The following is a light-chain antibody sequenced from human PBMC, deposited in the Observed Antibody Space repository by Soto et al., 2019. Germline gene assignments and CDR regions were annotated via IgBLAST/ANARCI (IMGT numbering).Light chain of an antibody. CDR3: QQYNEWPLT. J-gene: IGKJ4*01. CDR2: GAS. CDR1: QSVSTD. V-gene: IGKV3-15*01. Sequence: EIVMTQSPATLYVSPGERASLSCRASQSVSTDLAWYQQKPAQAPRLLIYGASTRATGIPARFSGGGSGTEFTLTISSLQSADFAVYYCQQYNEWPLTFGGGTKVEIK.